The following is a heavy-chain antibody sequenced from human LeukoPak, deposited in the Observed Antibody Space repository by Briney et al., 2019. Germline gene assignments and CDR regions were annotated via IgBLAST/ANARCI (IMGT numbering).Heavy chain of an antibody. CDR3: ARTGSATEPNWFDP. V-gene: IGHV4-34*01. Sequence: SETLSLTCAVYGGSFSGYYWSWIRQPPGKGLEWIGEINHSGSTSYNPSLKSRVTISVDTSKNQLSLKLTSVTAADTAVYYCARTGSATEPNWFDPWGQGTLVTVSS. CDR2: INHSGST. CDR1: GGSFSGYY. J-gene: IGHJ5*02. D-gene: IGHD1-14*01.